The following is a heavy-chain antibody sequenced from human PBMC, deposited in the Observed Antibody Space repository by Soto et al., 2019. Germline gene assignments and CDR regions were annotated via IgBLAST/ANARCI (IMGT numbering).Heavy chain of an antibody. D-gene: IGHD2-15*01. CDR1: GGSISSGGYY. J-gene: IGHJ5*02. Sequence: SETLSLTCTVSGGSISSGGYYCVCIRQQPGKGLELIGYIYYSGSTYYNPSLKSRVTISVDTSKNQFSLKLSSVTAADTAVYYCARGNGGNLGGNWFDPWGQGTLVTVSS. V-gene: IGHV4-31*03. CDR3: ARGNGGNLGGNWFDP. CDR2: IYYSGST.